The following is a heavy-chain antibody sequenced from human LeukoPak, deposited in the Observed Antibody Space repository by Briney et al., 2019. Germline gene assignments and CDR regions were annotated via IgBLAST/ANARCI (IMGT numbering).Heavy chain of an antibody. CDR1: GYTFTSYD. CDR2: MNPNSGNT. CDR3: ARAGTAAADRDFDY. D-gene: IGHD6-13*01. Sequence: ASVKVSCKASGYTFTSYDINWVRQATGQGLEWMGWMNPNSGNTGYAQKFQGRVTMTRNTSISTAYMELSSLRSEDTAVYYCARAGTAAADRDFDYWGQGTLVTVSS. J-gene: IGHJ4*02. V-gene: IGHV1-8*01.